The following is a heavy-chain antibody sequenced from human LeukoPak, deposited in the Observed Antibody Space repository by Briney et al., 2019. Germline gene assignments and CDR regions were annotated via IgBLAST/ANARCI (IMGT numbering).Heavy chain of an antibody. Sequence: PGGSLRRSCAASGFTFSSYAMSWICQAPGKGLEWVSAISGSGGSTYYADSVKGRFTISRDNSKNTLYLQMNSLRAEDTAVYYCAKDPPAGYCTNGVCHDYWGQGTLVTVPS. V-gene: IGHV3-23*01. CDR2: ISGSGGST. J-gene: IGHJ4*02. CDR1: GFTFSSYA. CDR3: AKDPPAGYCTNGVCHDY. D-gene: IGHD2-8*01.